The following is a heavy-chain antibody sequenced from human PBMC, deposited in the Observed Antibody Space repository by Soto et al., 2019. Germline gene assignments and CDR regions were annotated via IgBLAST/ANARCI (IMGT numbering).Heavy chain of an antibody. J-gene: IGHJ6*02. Sequence: GESLKISCKGSGYSFTSYWIGWVRQMPGKGLECMGIIYPGDSDTRYSPSFQGQVTISADKSISTAYLQWSSLKASDTAMYYCARPRYPGRGYYGMDVWGQETTVTVS. CDR1: GYSFTSYW. CDR2: IYPGDSDT. CDR3: ARPRYPGRGYYGMDV. D-gene: IGHD2-15*01. V-gene: IGHV5-51*03.